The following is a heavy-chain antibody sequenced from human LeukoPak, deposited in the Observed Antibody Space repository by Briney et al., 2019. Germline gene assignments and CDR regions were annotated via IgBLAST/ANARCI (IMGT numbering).Heavy chain of an antibody. D-gene: IGHD3-22*01. CDR1: GFTFSSYG. J-gene: IGHJ4*02. CDR2: IRYDGSDK. CDR3: AKVTVPLVVITAGGFDY. V-gene: IGHV3-30*02. Sequence: GGSLRLSCAASGFTFSSYGMHWIRQAPGKGLEWVAFIRYDGSDKYYADSVKGRFTISRDISKNTLYLQMNSLRAEDTAVYYCAKVTVPLVVITAGGFDYWGQGTLVTVSS.